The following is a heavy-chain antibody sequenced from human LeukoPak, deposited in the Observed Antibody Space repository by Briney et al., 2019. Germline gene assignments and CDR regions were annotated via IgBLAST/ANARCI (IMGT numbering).Heavy chain of an antibody. CDR2: IYPGDSDT. V-gene: IGHV5-51*01. CDR1: GSDFTTYW. D-gene: IGHD2-2*01. Sequence: GESLQSSSQGSGSDFTTYWIGWGRQMPGQGLEWMGIIYPGDSDTRNSPSFQGQVTISADKSISTVYPQWSSLKASDTAMYYCARDGPVPATADSFDIWGQGTMVTVSS. J-gene: IGHJ3*02. CDR3: ARDGPVPATADSFDI.